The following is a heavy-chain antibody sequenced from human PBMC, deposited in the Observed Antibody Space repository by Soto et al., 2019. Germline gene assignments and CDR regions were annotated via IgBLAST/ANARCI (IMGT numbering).Heavy chain of an antibody. D-gene: IGHD3-16*01. CDR2: ISPYNDYT. J-gene: IGHJ6*02. CDR1: GYSFIRYG. V-gene: IGHV1-18*01. CDR3: ARGGYYDNSWGKLSHYGLDV. Sequence: QVHLVQSAAEVKKPGASVKVSCKTSGYSFIRYGIAWVRQAPGQGLEWVGWISPYNDYTIYAQKLQGRVTMTTDTSMRTVYMELRGLKSDDTAVYYCARGGYYDNSWGKLSHYGLDVWGQGTSVSVSS.